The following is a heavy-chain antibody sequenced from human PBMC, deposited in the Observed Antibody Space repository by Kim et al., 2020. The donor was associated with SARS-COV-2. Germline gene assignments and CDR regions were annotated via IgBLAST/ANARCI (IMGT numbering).Heavy chain of an antibody. CDR3: ARTTGDYGDYSFDY. D-gene: IGHD4-17*01. Sequence: NPYLKIRVTRAVDTSKNQFSLKLSSVAAADTAAYYCARTTGDYGDYSFDYWGQGTLVTVSS. J-gene: IGHJ4*02. V-gene: IGHV4-31*02.